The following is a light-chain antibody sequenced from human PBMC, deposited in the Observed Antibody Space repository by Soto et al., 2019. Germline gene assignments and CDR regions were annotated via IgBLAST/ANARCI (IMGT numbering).Light chain of an antibody. CDR2: NTN. CDR1: SGSVSISYY. J-gene: IGLJ3*02. Sequence: QTVVTQEPSFSVSPGGTVTLTCALSSGSVSISYYPSWYQQTPGQAPRTLICNTNTRSSGVPDRFSGSILGNKAALTITGAQADDEGGYNCVLYIGSGISVFGGWTKLTAL. CDR3: VLYIGSGISV. V-gene: IGLV8-61*01.